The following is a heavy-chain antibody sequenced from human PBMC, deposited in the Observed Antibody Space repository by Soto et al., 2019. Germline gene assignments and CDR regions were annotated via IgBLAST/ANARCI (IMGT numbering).Heavy chain of an antibody. D-gene: IGHD5-12*01. Sequence: QVQLQESGPGLVKPSQTLSLTCTVSGGSISSGGYYWSWIRQHPGKGLEWIGYIYYSGSTYYNPSLKSRVTTSVDTSKNQFSLKLSSVTAADTAVYYCARDLRRDGYNRIDYWGQGTLVTVSS. CDR2: IYYSGST. CDR1: GGSISSGGYY. V-gene: IGHV4-31*03. J-gene: IGHJ4*02. CDR3: ARDLRRDGYNRIDY.